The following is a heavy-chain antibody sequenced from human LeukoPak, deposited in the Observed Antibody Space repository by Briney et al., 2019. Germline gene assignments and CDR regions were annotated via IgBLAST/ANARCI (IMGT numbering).Heavy chain of an antibody. J-gene: IGHJ4*02. CDR2: INHSGST. CDR3: ARSSSDFWSGYYGFDY. Sequence: SETLSLTCAVYGGSFSGYYWGWIRQPPGKGLEWIGEINHSGSTNYNPSLKSRVTISVDTSKNQFSLKLSSVTAADTAVYYCARSSSDFWSGYYGFDYWGQGTLVTVSS. CDR1: GGSFSGYY. D-gene: IGHD3-3*01. V-gene: IGHV4-34*01.